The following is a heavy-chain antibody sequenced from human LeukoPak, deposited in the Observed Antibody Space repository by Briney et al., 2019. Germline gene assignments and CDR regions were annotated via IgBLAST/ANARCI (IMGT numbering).Heavy chain of an antibody. D-gene: IGHD1-26*01. CDR2: ISYSGSI. J-gene: IGHJ4*02. V-gene: IGHV4-39*02. CDR1: GGSISSSSYF. CDR3: ARLTRLSGGSYYGVLDY. Sequence: KPSETLSLTCIVSGGSISSSSYFWGWIRQPPGKGLEWIGSISYSGSIYYNASLKSRVSISVETSKNHFSLKLSSVTAADTAVYYCARLTRLSGGSYYGVLDYWGQGTLVTVSS.